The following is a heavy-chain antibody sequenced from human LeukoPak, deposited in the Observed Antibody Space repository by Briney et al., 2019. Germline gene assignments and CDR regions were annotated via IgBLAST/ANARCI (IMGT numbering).Heavy chain of an antibody. CDR3: ARDYSSSGWPIGL. J-gene: IGHJ4*02. CDR2: IKLDGSEK. V-gene: IGHV3-7*05. D-gene: IGHD6-19*01. Sequence: PGGSLRLSCAASGFTFSSYWMTWVRQAPGKGLEWVANIKLDGSEKNYVDSVEGRFTISRDNAKNSLYLQMKSLRAEDTAEYYCARDYSSSGWPIGLWGQGTLVTVSS. CDR1: GFTFSSYW.